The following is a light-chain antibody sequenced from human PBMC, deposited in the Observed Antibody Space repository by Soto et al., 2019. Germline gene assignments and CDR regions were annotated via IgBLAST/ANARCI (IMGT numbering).Light chain of an antibody. CDR3: QQYSSYWT. V-gene: IGKV3-15*01. CDR1: QSMGSN. CDR2: GAS. Sequence: EIVMTQSPATMSVSPGARATLSCRASQSMGSNVAWYQQKPGQAPRLLIYGASTRAAGIPARLSGSGSGTEFTLPISSLQPDDFATYYCQQYSSYWTFAQGTKVDIK. J-gene: IGKJ1*01.